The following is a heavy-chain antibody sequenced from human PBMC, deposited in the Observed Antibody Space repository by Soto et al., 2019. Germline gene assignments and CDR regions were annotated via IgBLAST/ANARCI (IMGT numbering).Heavy chain of an antibody. CDR1: GFTVSSNY. CDR2: IYSGGST. J-gene: IGHJ4*02. CDR3: ASTGRTRPRNHFAY. V-gene: IGHV3-53*01. Sequence: PGGSLRLSCAASGFTVSSNYMSWVRQAPGKGLEWVSVIYSGGSTYYADSVKGRFTISRDNSKNTLYLQMNSLRAEDTAVYYCASTGRTRPRNHFAYWGQGTLVTVSS. D-gene: IGHD4-4*01.